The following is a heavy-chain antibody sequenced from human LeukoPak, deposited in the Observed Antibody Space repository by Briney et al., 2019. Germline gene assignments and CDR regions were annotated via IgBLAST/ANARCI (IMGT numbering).Heavy chain of an antibody. CDR3: ARRWEQLGDFDL. J-gene: IGHJ4*02. D-gene: IGHD1-1*01. V-gene: IGHV4-59*08. Sequence: PSETLSLTCTVSGGSISSSYWSWIRQPPGKGLEWIGYVNYRGSTNYNPSLKSRVTVSVDTSKNQVSLKLNSVTAADTAVYYCARRWEQLGDFDLWGQGTLVTVSS. CDR2: VNYRGST. CDR1: GGSISSSY.